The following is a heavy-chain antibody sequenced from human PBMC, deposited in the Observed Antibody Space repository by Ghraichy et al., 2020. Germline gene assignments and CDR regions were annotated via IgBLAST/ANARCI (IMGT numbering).Heavy chain of an antibody. CDR3: ACSYYGDYLN. V-gene: IGHV4-4*09. J-gene: IGHJ4*02. CDR2: IYTSGST. CDR1: GGSISSYY. Sequence: ETLSLTCTVSGGSISSYYWSWIRQPPGKGLEWIGYIYTSGSTNYNPSLKSRVTISVDTSKNQFSLKLSSVTAADTAVYYCACSYYGDYLNWGQGTLVTVSS. D-gene: IGHD4-17*01.